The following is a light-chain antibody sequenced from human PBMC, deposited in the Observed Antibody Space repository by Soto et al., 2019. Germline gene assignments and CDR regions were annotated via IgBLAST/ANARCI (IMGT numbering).Light chain of an antibody. Sequence: DIQMSQSPSTLSASVGDRVTITSRASQSISSWLDWYQQKLGKAPRLLIYAASSLESGVPSRFSGSGSGTDFTLTISSLQPDDFATYYCQQYNSYSEAFGQGSKVDIK. J-gene: IGKJ1*01. CDR3: QQYNSYSEA. CDR1: QSISSW. V-gene: IGKV1-5*01. CDR2: AAS.